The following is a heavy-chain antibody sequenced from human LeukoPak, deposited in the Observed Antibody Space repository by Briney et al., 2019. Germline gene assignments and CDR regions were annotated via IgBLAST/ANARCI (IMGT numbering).Heavy chain of an antibody. CDR1: GCTFSSYA. V-gene: IGHV1-69*05. CDR2: IIPIFGPA. CDR3: ARERESGYYDSSGYFFY. Sequence: SETVSCKASGCTFSSYAIMWERQAPGQGLEWIGRIIPIFGPAIYAQKFQGRVTITTDESTRTAYMELGSLRSEDTAVYYCARERESGYYDSSGYFFYWRQGTLVTVSS. D-gene: IGHD3-22*01. J-gene: IGHJ4*02.